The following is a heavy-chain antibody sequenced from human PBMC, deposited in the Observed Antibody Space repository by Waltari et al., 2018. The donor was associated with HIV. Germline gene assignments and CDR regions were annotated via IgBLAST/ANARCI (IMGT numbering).Heavy chain of an antibody. CDR3: ARSFSGYSNYFDP. CDR2: MSYSGST. CDR1: GGSMTSSSYY. Sequence: QLQLQESGPGLVKSSETLSLTCTLSGGSMTSSSYYWGWSRQPPGKGLEWIGSMSYSGSTCRKSSRMSRLTIAVDTSKNQFSLKLTSVAAADTAVYYCARSFSGYSNYFDPWGQGTLVTVSS. D-gene: IGHD4-4*01. V-gene: IGHV4-39*01. J-gene: IGHJ5*02.